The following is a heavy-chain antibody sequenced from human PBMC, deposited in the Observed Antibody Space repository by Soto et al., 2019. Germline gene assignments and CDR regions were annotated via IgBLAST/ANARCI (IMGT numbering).Heavy chain of an antibody. J-gene: IGHJ4*02. D-gene: IGHD3-9*01. CDR3: ARATFYDIFTAYYSLFDY. CDR2: ISYSGSN. V-gene: IGHV4-31*03. CDR1: GCSISSGGYY. Sequence: QVQLQESGPGLVKPSQTLSLTCTVSGCSISSGGYYWSWIRQHPGKGLEWIGYISYSGSNYDNPSIKSRVTISVVPSENQLSLKLSAVTAADTAVYYCARATFYDIFTAYYSLFDYWGQGTLVTVSS.